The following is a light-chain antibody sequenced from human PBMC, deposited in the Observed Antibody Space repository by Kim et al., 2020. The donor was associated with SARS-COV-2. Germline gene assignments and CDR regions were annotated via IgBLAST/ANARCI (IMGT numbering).Light chain of an antibody. CDR2: LHSDGRH. J-gene: IGLJ3*02. CDR1: SDHSSHT. V-gene: IGLV4-69*02. Sequence: SVKLPCTLSSDHSSHTIALHQQQPERGPRYLMKLHSDGRHTKGAEIPDRFSGSSSGAERYLTISSLQSDDEGDYYCQTWGSGPWVFGGGTQLTVL. CDR3: QTWGSGPWV.